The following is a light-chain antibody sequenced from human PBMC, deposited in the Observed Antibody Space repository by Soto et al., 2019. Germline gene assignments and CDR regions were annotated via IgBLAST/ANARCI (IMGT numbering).Light chain of an antibody. J-gene: IGLJ2*01. Sequence: QSALTQPASVSGSPGQSITISCTGTSSDVGSYNLVSWYQQHPGKAPKLMPYEGSKRTSGVSNRFSGSKSGNTASLTISGLQAEDEADYYCCSYAGSSTVVFGGGTKLTVL. V-gene: IGLV2-23*01. CDR3: CSYAGSSTVV. CDR2: EGS. CDR1: SSDVGSYNL.